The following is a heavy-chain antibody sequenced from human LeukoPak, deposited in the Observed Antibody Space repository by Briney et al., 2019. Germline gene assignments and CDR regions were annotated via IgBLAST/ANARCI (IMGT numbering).Heavy chain of an antibody. CDR1: GGSISSSNW. D-gene: IGHD4-11*01. CDR3: ARASTVTTLDY. J-gene: IGHJ4*02. CDR2: IYHSGST. V-gene: IGHV4-4*02. Sequence: SGTLSLTCAVSGGSISSSNWWSWVREPPGKGLEWIGEIYHSGSTNYNPSLESRVTVSVDTSKNRFSLKLTSVTAADTAVYFCARASTVTTLDYWGQGTLVSVSS.